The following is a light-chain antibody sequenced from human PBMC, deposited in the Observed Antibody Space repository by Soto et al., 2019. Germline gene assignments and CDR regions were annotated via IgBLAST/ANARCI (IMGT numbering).Light chain of an antibody. Sequence: SALTQPASVSGSPGQSITISCTGTSSDVGGYNYVSWYQQHPGKAPKLMIYGVTNRPSGVSNRFSGSKSGNTASLTISGLQAEDEADYCCSSYTSSTTLSVVFGGGTKVTVL. CDR2: GVT. CDR3: SSYTSSTTLSVV. V-gene: IGLV2-14*01. J-gene: IGLJ2*01. CDR1: SSDVGGYNY.